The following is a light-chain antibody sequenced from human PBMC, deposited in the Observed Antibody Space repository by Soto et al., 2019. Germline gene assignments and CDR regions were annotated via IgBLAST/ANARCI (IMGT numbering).Light chain of an antibody. Sequence: QSALTQPASVSGSPGQSITISCTGTSSDVGRYNLVSWYQQHPGKAPKLIIYEGSKRPSGVSNRFSGSKSGNTASLTISGLQAEDEADYFCCSYAGSFWVFGGGTKVTVL. J-gene: IGLJ3*02. CDR2: EGS. CDR3: CSYAGSFWV. CDR1: SSDVGRYNL. V-gene: IGLV2-23*01.